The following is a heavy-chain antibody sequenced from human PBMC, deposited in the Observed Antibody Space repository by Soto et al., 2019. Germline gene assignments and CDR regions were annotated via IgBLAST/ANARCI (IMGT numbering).Heavy chain of an antibody. V-gene: IGHV1-18*01. CDR1: GYTFSSYG. CDR2: ISGYNSIT. CDR3: ARAFGSKDY. D-gene: IGHD6-13*01. Sequence: QVQLVQSGAEVKKPGASVKGSCEASGYTFSSYGISWVRQAPGQGFEWMGWISGYNSITRYAQKFQGRVTMTTDTSTSTAYMELRSLRSDDTAVYYCARAFGSKDYWGQGTLVTVSS. J-gene: IGHJ4*02.